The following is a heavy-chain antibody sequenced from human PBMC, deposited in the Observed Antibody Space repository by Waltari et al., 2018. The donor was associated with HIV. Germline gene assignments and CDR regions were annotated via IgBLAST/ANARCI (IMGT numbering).Heavy chain of an antibody. J-gene: IGHJ4*02. CDR3: ARDLGYSYGYVSDY. V-gene: IGHV3-7*01. D-gene: IGHD5-18*01. CDR2: IKQDGSAK. Sequence: EVQLVESGGGLVQPGGSLRLSCAASGFTFSSYWMSWVRQAPGKGVEWGSNIKQDGSAKYYVDSVKGRFTISRDNAKNSLCLQMNSLRAEDTAVYYCARDLGYSYGYVSDYWGQGTLVTVSS. CDR1: GFTFSSYW.